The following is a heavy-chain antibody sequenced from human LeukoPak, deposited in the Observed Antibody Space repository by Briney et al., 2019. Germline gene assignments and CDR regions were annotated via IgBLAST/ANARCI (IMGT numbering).Heavy chain of an antibody. CDR1: GFTFTTYN. D-gene: IGHD2-2*01. Sequence: GGSLRLSCAASGFTFTTYNMNWVRHAPGKGPEWVAYITASDTTKYYADSVKGRFTISRDNAKKSLFLQMNSLRAEDTAVYYCTTAPAFSSSWRSWGQGTLVTVSS. J-gene: IGHJ5*02. CDR2: ITASDTTK. V-gene: IGHV3-48*01. CDR3: TTAPAFSSSWRS.